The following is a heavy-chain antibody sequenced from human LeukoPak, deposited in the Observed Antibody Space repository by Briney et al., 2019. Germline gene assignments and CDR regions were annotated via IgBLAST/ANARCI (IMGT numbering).Heavy chain of an antibody. V-gene: IGHV3-7*01. CDR3: ALWFPTSS. Sequence: PGGSLRLSCAASGSTFTSYWMTWVRQAPGKGLEWVANIKQDGSEKYYVDSVKGRFTISRDNAKNSLYLQMNSLRAEDTAVYYCALWFPTSSWGQGTLVTVSS. J-gene: IGHJ4*02. CDR2: IKQDGSEK. CDR1: GSTFTSYW. D-gene: IGHD3-10*01.